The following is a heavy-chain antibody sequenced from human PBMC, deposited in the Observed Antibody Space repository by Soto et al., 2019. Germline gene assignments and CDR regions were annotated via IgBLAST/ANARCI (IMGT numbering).Heavy chain of an antibody. CDR1: GFTFSSYA. CDR2: ISYDGSNK. CDR3: AREMKGYYDSSGYYEPFLPYYYYGMDV. V-gene: IGHV3-30-3*01. Sequence: GGSLRLSCAASGFTFSSYAMHWVRQAPGKGLEWVAVISYDGSNKYYADSVKGRFTISRDNSKNTLYLQMNSLRAEDTAVYYCAREMKGYYDSSGYYEPFLPYYYYGMDVWGQGTTVTVSS. J-gene: IGHJ6*02. D-gene: IGHD3-22*01.